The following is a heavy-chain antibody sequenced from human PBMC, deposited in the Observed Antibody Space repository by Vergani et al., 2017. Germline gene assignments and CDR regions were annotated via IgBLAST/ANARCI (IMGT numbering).Heavy chain of an antibody. Sequence: QVQLVESGGGVVQPGGSLRLSCAASGFTFSSYGMHWVRQAPGKGLEWVAFIRYDGNNEYYEDSVKGRFTISRDNSKNTLYLQMNSLRAEDTAVYYCMKTMGTVYPLDYWGQGTLVTVSS. CDR3: MKTMGTVYPLDY. D-gene: IGHD1-14*01. J-gene: IGHJ4*02. CDR2: IRYDGNNE. CDR1: GFTFSSYG. V-gene: IGHV3-30*02.